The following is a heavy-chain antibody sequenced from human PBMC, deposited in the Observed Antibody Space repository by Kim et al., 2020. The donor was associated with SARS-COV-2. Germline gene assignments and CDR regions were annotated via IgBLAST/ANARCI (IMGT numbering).Heavy chain of an antibody. CDR3: ARVRSNYFSGSYYGMDV. CDR1: GYTFTSYY. Sequence: ASVKVSCKASGYTFTSYYMHWVRQAPGQGLEWMGIINPSGGSTSYAQKFQGRVTMTRDTSTSTVYMELSSLRSEDTAVYYCARVRSNYFSGSYYGMDVWGQGTTVTVSS. J-gene: IGHJ6*02. D-gene: IGHD4-4*01. CDR2: INPSGGST. V-gene: IGHV1-46*01.